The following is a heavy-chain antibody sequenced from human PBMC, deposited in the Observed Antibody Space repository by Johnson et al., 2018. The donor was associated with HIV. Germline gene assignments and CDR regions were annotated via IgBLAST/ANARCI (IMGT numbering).Heavy chain of an antibody. V-gene: IGHV3-11*04. J-gene: IGHJ3*02. CDR2: ISSSGSTI. Sequence: QVQLVESGGGLVKPGGSLRLSCAASGFTFSDYYMSWIRQAPGKGLEWVSYISSSGSTIYYADSVKGRFTISRDNAKNSLYLQMNSLRAEDTAVYYCATLKGPRLHIAARRPDPFDIWGQGTMVTVSS. CDR3: ATLKGPRLHIAARRPDPFDI. D-gene: IGHD6-6*01. CDR1: GFTFSDYY.